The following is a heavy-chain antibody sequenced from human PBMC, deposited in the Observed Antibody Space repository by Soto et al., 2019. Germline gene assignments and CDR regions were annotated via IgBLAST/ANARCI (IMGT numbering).Heavy chain of an antibody. CDR1: GGSFSGYY. V-gene: IGHV4-34*01. D-gene: IGHD3-3*01. CDR3: ARQGYDFWSGYRMNYFDD. J-gene: IGHJ4*02. CDR2: INHSGST. Sequence: PSETLSLTCAVYGGSFSGYYWSWIRQPPGKGLEWIGEINHSGSTNYNPSLKSRVTISVDTSKNQFSLKLSSVTAADTAVYYCARQGYDFWSGYRMNYFDDWCQGTLVTVSS.